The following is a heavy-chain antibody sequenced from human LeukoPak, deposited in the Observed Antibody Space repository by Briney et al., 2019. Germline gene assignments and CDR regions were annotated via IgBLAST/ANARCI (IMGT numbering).Heavy chain of an antibody. CDR3: AKESNWNDVSEAFDI. V-gene: IGHV3-23*01. CDR2: ISASGGST. J-gene: IGHJ3*02. Sequence: QSGGSLRLSCAASGFTFSSCAMSWVRQAPGKGLEWVSGISASGGSTYYADSVKGRFTISRDNSKNTLYLQMNSLRVEDTAVYYCAKESNWNDVSEAFDIWGQGTRVTVSS. D-gene: IGHD1-1*01. CDR1: GFTFSSCA.